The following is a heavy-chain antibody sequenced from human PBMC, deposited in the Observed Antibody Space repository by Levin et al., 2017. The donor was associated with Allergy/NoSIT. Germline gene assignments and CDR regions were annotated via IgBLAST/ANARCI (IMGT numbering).Heavy chain of an antibody. V-gene: IGHV3-66*01. CDR1: GFTVSSNY. D-gene: IGHD3-10*01. J-gene: IGHJ4*02. CDR3: ARDGSPPADYGSGTYFFADY. Sequence: GGSLRLSCAVSGFTVSSNYMSWVRQAPGKGPEWVSVIYGGGSTYYADSLKGRFTISRDNGKNSLYLQMNSLRAEDTAIYYCARDGSPPADYGSGTYFFADYWGQGTLVTVSS. CDR2: IYGGGST.